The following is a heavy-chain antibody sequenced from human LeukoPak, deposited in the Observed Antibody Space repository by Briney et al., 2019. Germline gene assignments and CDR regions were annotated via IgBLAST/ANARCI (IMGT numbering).Heavy chain of an antibody. Sequence: SSETLSLTCTVSGGSISSYYWSWIRQPAGKGLEWIGRIYTSGSTNYNPSLKSRVTMSVDTSKNQFSLKLSSVTAADTAVYYCARIDSSGWYLYYFDYWGQGTLATVSS. J-gene: IGHJ4*02. CDR3: ARIDSSGWYLYYFDY. CDR2: IYTSGST. V-gene: IGHV4-4*07. CDR1: GGSISSYY. D-gene: IGHD6-19*01.